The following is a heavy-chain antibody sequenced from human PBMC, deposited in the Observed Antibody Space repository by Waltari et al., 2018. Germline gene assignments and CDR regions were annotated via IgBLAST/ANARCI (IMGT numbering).Heavy chain of an antibody. V-gene: IGHV4-59*02. Sequence: QVQLQESGPGLLQPSETLSLTCTVSGGPVSNYYWSWIRQPPGKGLEWIGYLYYSGTTNYNPSLKSRVTISVDTSKNQFSLKLNSVTAADTAVYYCATPGSGWLAPIDYWGQGALVTVSS. CDR3: ATPGSGWLAPIDY. J-gene: IGHJ4*02. CDR2: LYYSGTT. CDR1: GGPVSNYY. D-gene: IGHD6-19*01.